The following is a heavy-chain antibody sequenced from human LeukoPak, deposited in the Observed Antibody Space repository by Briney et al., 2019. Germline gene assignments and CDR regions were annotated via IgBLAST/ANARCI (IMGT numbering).Heavy chain of an antibody. CDR1: GGSVSSYY. CDR2: THYNGSN. V-gene: IGHV4-59*08. Sequence: SETLSLTCTVSGGSVSSYYWSWIRQPPGKGLEWIGSTHYNGSNTYNPSLKTPVPISVDTSNNQFSLKLSSVTAADTAVYYCARRLGSSSTGFDYWGQGTLVTVSS. D-gene: IGHD2-2*01. J-gene: IGHJ4*02. CDR3: ARRLGSSSTGFDY.